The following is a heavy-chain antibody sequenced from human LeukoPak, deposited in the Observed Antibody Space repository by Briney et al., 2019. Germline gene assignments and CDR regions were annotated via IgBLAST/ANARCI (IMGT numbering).Heavy chain of an antibody. CDR1: GFTFSSYE. Sequence: SGGSLRLSCAASGFTFSSYEMNWVRQAPGKGLEWVSYISSSGSTIYYADSVRGRFTISRDNAKNSLYLQMNSLRAEDTAVYYCARDRSGYSGYDFFDYWGQGALVTVSS. J-gene: IGHJ4*02. CDR2: ISSSGSTI. V-gene: IGHV3-48*03. CDR3: ARDRSGYSGYDFFDY. D-gene: IGHD5-12*01.